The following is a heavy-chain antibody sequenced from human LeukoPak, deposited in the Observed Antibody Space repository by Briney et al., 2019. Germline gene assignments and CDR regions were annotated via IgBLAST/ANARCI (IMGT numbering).Heavy chain of an antibody. CDR3: AREDLTGYSPLDY. Sequence: SQTLSLTGTVSGGSITSSSYYWGWIRQPPGKGLEWIGSIYYSSSTYYNPSLKSRVSMSVDTSKNQFSLKLSAVTAADTAVYYCAREDLTGYSPLDYWGQGSLVTVSS. CDR2: IYYSSST. CDR1: GGSITSSSYY. D-gene: IGHD3-9*01. V-gene: IGHV4-39*07. J-gene: IGHJ4*02.